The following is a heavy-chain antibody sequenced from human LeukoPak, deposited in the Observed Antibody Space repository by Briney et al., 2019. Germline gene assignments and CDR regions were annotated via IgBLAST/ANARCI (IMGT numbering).Heavy chain of an antibody. CDR3: ARGRLYGMGCFDY. Sequence: TASETLSLTCAVYGGSFSGYYWSWIRQPPGKGLEWIGEINHSGSTNYNPSLKSRVTISVDTSKNQFSLKLSSVTAADTAVYYCARGRLYGMGCFDYWGQGTLVTVSS. CDR1: GGSFSGYY. J-gene: IGHJ4*02. V-gene: IGHV4-34*01. CDR2: INHSGST. D-gene: IGHD4-17*01.